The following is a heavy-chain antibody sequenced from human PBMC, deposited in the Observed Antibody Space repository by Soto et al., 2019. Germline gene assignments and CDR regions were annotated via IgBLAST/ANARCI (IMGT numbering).Heavy chain of an antibody. CDR1: GGSISSYY. Sequence: SETLSLTCTVSGGSISSYYWSWIRQPPGKGLEWIGYIYYSGSTNYNPSLKSRVTISVDTSKNQFSLKLSSVTAADTAMYYCARSGPQGSAFDIWGQGTMVTVSS. CDR2: IYYSGST. V-gene: IGHV4-59*01. J-gene: IGHJ3*02. CDR3: ARSGPQGSAFDI.